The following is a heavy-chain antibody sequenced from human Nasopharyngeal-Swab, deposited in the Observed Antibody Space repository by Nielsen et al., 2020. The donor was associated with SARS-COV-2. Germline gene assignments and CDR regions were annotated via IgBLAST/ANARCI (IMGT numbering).Heavy chain of an antibody. CDR1: VGSFSGYY. J-gene: IGHJ6*02. V-gene: IGHV4-34*01. CDR2: INHSGRT. D-gene: IGHD5-12*01. Sequence: GSLRLSCAVYVGSFSGYYWTWIRQPPGEGPEWIGEINHSGRTNYNPSLKSRVTISVDTSKNQLSLKLSSVTAADTAVYYCARRKGYSGYGMDVWGQGTTVTVSS. CDR3: ARRKGYSGYGMDV.